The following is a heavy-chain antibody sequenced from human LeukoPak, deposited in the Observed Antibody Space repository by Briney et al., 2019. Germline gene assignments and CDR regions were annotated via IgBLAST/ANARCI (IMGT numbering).Heavy chain of an antibody. CDR1: GFSFSSYL. CDR2: INSDGTTT. J-gene: IGHJ4*02. Sequence: GGSLGLSCAASGFSFSSYLMHWVRQAPGKGLVWVSRINSDGTTTTYADSVKGRFTVSRDNAKNTLYLQMNSLRAEDTAVYYCARGRYSSGGTCYFDYWGQGALVTVSS. CDR3: ARGRYSSGGTCYFDY. V-gene: IGHV3-74*01. D-gene: IGHD2-15*01.